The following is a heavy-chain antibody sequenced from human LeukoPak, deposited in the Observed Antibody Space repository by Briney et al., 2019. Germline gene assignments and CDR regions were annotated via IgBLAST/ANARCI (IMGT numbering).Heavy chain of an antibody. CDR1: GGSISSYY. J-gene: IGHJ3*02. CDR2: IYYSGST. D-gene: IGHD1-14*01. CDR3: ARHYHRLDAFDI. Sequence: SETLSLTCTVSGGSISSYYWSWIRPPPGKGLEWIGYIYYSGSTNYNPSLKSRVTISVDTSKNQFSLKLSSVTAADTAVYYCARHYHRLDAFDIWGKGTMVTVSS. V-gene: IGHV4-59*08.